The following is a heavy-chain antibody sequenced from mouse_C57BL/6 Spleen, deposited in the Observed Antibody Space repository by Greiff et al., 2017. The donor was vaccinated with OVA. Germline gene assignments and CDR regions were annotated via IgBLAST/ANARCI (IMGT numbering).Heavy chain of an antibody. CDR1: GYTFTSYW. V-gene: IGHV1-55*01. D-gene: IGHD2-4*01. CDR3: ARENYDYPYYFDY. Sequence: QVQLQQSGAELVKPGASVKMSCKASGYTFTSYWITWVKQRPGQGLERIGDIYPGSGSTNYNEKFKSKATLTVDTSSSTAYMQLSSLTSEDSAVYYCARENYDYPYYFDYWGQGTTLTVSS. J-gene: IGHJ2*01. CDR2: IYPGSGST.